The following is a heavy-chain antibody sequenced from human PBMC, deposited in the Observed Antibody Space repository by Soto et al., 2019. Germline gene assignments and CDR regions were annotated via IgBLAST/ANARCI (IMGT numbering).Heavy chain of an antibody. V-gene: IGHV4-59*08. CDR1: GGSISTYY. J-gene: IGHJ4*02. CDR2: IYYSGST. D-gene: IGHD2-2*01. Sequence: QVQLQESGPGLVKPSETLSLTCTVSGGSISTYYWSWIRQPPGKGLEWIGYIYYSGSTNYNPSLKSRVTTSVHTSKNQFSLRLTSVTAADTAVYYCARRCKSASCPCDYWGQGTLVTVSS. CDR3: ARRCKSASCPCDY.